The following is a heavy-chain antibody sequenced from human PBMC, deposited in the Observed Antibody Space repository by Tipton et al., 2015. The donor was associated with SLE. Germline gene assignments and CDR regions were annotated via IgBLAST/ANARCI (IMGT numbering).Heavy chain of an antibody. Sequence: TLSLTCTVSGYSISSGYYWGWFRQPPGKGLEWIGSIYHSGSTYYNPSIKSRVTISVDTSKNLFSLKLSSVTAADTAVYYCASVPYWGQGTLVTVSS. CDR3: ASVPY. V-gene: IGHV4-38-2*02. CDR2: IYHSGST. J-gene: IGHJ4*02. CDR1: GYSISSGYY.